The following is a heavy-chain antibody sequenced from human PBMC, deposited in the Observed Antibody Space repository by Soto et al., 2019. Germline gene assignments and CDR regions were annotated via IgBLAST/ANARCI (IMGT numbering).Heavy chain of an antibody. CDR1: GFTFSSYG. V-gene: IGHV3-33*01. CDR3: AREHSSGWYYYYYYMDV. J-gene: IGHJ6*03. D-gene: IGHD6-19*01. Sequence: GGSLRLSCAASGFTFSSYGMHWVRQAPGKGLEWVAVIWYDGSNKYYADSVKGRFTISRDNSKNTLYLQMNSLRAEDTAVYYCAREHSSGWYYYYYYMDVWGKGTTVTVSS. CDR2: IWYDGSNK.